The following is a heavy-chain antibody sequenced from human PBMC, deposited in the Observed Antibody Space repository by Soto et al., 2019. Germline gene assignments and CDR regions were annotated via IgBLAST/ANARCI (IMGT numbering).Heavy chain of an antibody. J-gene: IGHJ4*02. CDR1: GYTFTSYD. D-gene: IGHD6-19*01. V-gene: IGHV1-8*01. CDR2: RNPNSGNT. Sequence: QVQLVQSGAELKKPGASVKVSCKASGYTFTSYDINWVRQDTGQALEWLGWRNPNSGNTGYSQKFQGRVTMTRNTSIGTAYMELSSLRSEDTAVYYCASAIAVASTGFDYWGQGTLVTVSS. CDR3: ASAIAVASTGFDY.